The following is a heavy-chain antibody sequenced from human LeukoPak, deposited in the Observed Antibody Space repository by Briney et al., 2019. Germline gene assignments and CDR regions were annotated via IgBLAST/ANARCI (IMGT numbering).Heavy chain of an antibody. CDR1: GFSMTSYY. J-gene: IGHJ4*02. Sequence: PSGTLSLTCAVSGFSMTSYYWSWIRQPPGKGLEWIGYISTSGSTNYNPSLKRRVTMSVDTSKNYFSLKLNSVTAADTAFYYCARQNYDYPDYWGQGTLVTVSS. V-gene: IGHV4-4*09. CDR3: ARQNYDYPDY. CDR2: ISTSGST. D-gene: IGHD3-16*01.